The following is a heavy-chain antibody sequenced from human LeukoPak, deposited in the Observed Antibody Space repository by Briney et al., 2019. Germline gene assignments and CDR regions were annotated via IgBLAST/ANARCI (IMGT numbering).Heavy chain of an antibody. V-gene: IGHV3-66*04. CDR2: IYSGGNT. CDR1: GITVSGNY. CDR3: ARLVTGTTVINSGWFDP. J-gene: IGHJ5*02. D-gene: IGHD4-23*01. Sequence: GGSLRLSCAASGITVSGNYMAWVRQAPGKGPEWASVIYSGGNTYHADSVKGRFSISRDNSKNTVYLQMNGLRVEDTAVYYCARLVTGTTVINSGWFDPWGRGILVTVSS.